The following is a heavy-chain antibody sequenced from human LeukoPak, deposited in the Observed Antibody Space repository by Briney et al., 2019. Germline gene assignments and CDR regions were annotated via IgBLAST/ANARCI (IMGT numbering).Heavy chain of an antibody. D-gene: IGHD1-1*01. CDR3: TRYNVGFES. V-gene: IGHV3-73*01. Sequence: PGGSLRLSCAASGFAFSGSAMHWVRQASGKGLEWVGRIRSKTNSYATSYAASVKGRFALSRDDPKNTAYLQMNSLKTEDTAVYYCTRYNVGFESWGQGTLVTVSS. CDR1: GFAFSGSA. J-gene: IGHJ4*02. CDR2: IRSKTNSYAT.